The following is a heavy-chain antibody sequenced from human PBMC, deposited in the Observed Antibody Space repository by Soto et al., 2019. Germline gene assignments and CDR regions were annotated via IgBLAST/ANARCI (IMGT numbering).Heavy chain of an antibody. CDR3: AKHVRGGIIAFMDV. V-gene: IGHV3-23*01. CDR1: GFTFSSYA. CDR2: ISGSGGST. Sequence: PGGSLRLSCAASGFTFSSYAMSWVRQAPGKGLEWVSAISGSGGSTYYADSVKVRFTISRDNSKNTLYLQMNSLRAEDTAVYYCAKHVRGGIIAFMDVWGQGTTVTVSS. J-gene: IGHJ6*02. D-gene: IGHD3-10*01.